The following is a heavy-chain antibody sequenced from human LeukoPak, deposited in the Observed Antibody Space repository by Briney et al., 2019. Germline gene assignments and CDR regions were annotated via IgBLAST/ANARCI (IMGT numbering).Heavy chain of an antibody. CDR3: ARAQITGYDYDAFGV. D-gene: IGHD5-12*01. J-gene: IGHJ3*01. CDR1: GGTITSHY. CDR2: IYYSVST. Sequence: SETLSLTCTVSGGTITSHYCSWIRQSPGKGLEWIGYIYYSVSTSYNPCVESRVTMSADASRNQFSLKLNSVTAAESAVYFCARAQITGYDYDAFGVCGPGTMVTVSS. V-gene: IGHV4-59*08.